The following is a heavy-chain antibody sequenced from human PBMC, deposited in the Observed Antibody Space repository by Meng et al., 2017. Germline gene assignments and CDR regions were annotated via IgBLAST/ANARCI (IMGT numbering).Heavy chain of an antibody. CDR3: ARDEDISAAGKLFGDY. V-gene: IGHV1-2*06. CDR2: INPKSGDT. CDR1: GYNFPDYY. Sequence: VQLRQSGAGVKKPGASVKVSCKPSGYNFPDYYIHWVRRAPGQGLEWMGRINPKSGDTHYAQKFQARVTMTGDTSISTAYMELSGLRSDDTAMYYCARDEDISAAGKLFGDYWGQGTLVTVSS. D-gene: IGHD6-25*01. J-gene: IGHJ4*02.